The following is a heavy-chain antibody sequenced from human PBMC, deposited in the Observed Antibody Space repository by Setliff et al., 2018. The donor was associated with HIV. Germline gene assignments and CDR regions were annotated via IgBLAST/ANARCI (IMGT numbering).Heavy chain of an antibody. CDR3: AKDRRYYYGSGSYAAET. CDR1: GFTFSNYE. Sequence: GGSLRLSCAASGFTFSNYEMNWVRQAPGKGLEWVSYISSSGTTIYYADSVKGRFTISRDNAKNSLYLQMNSLRAEDTVVYYCAKDRRYYYGSGSYAAETWGQGTLVTVSS. J-gene: IGHJ5*02. D-gene: IGHD3-10*01. CDR2: ISSSGTTI. V-gene: IGHV3-48*03.